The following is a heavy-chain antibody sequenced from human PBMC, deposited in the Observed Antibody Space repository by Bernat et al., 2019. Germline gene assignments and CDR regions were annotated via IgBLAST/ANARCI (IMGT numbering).Heavy chain of an antibody. D-gene: IGHD2-2*01. Sequence: QVQLQESGPGLVKPSQTLSLTCTVSGGSISSGGYYWSWIRQHPGKGLVWIGYIYYSGSTYYNPSLKSRVTISVDTSKNQFSLKLSSVTAADTAVYYCARVIVVVPAAPPLYYYYYGMDVWGQGTTVTVSS. J-gene: IGHJ6*02. CDR3: ARVIVVVPAAPPLYYYYYGMDV. V-gene: IGHV4-31*03. CDR1: GGSISSGGYY. CDR2: IYYSGST.